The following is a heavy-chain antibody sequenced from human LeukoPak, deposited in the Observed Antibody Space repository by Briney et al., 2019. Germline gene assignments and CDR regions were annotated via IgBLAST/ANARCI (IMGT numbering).Heavy chain of an antibody. D-gene: IGHD5-24*01. Sequence: ASVKVSCKASGGTFGSYAISWVRQAPGQGLEWMGGIIPIFGTANYAQKFQGRVTITADESTSTAYMELSSLRSEDTAVYYCARIQEMATIKEPGYYGMDVWGQGTTVTVSS. CDR1: GGTFGSYA. V-gene: IGHV1-69*13. CDR3: ARIQEMATIKEPGYYGMDV. J-gene: IGHJ6*02. CDR2: IIPIFGTA.